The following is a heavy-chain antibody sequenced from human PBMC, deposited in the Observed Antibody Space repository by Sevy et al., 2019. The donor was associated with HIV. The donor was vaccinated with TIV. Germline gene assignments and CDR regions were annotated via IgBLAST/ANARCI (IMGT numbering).Heavy chain of an antibody. J-gene: IGHJ6*02. CDR1: GDSISSGNHW. CDR3: ARDGIRRDYYHGMDV. V-gene: IGHV4-61*02. CDR2: IYTSGRT. Sequence: TLSLTCTVSGDSISSGNHWWSWIRQPAGKGLEWIGRIYTSGRTIYNPVLRSRVTMSVDTSTNQFFLNLNSVTAADTAVYYCARDGIRRDYYHGMDVLGQGTTVTVSS. D-gene: IGHD1-26*01.